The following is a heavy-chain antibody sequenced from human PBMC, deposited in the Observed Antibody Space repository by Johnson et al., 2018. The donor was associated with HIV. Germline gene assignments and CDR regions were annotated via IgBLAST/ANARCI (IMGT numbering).Heavy chain of an antibody. CDR2: IWYDGSNK. D-gene: IGHD7-27*01. V-gene: IGHV3-33*06. Sequence: QVLLVESGGGVVQPGRSLRLSCAASGFTFSIYAMHWVRQAPGKGLEWVAVIWYDGSNKYYADSVKGRFTISRDNSKNTLYLQMNSLRAEDTAVYYCAKDLGTGDDAFDIWGQGTMVTVSS. CDR3: AKDLGTGDDAFDI. CDR1: GFTFSIYA. J-gene: IGHJ3*02.